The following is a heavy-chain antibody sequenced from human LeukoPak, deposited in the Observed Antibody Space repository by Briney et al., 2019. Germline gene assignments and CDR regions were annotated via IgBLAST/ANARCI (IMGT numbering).Heavy chain of an antibody. CDR2: IYYSGST. J-gene: IGHJ4*02. CDR1: GGPISSYY. V-gene: IGHV4-59*01. Sequence: SETLSLTCTVSGGPISSYYWSWIRQPPGKGLEWIGYIYYSGSTNYNPSLKSRVTISVDTSKNQFSLKLSSVTAADTAVYYCARYYGSGSYVRDWGQGTLVTVSS. CDR3: ARYYGSGSYVRD. D-gene: IGHD3-10*01.